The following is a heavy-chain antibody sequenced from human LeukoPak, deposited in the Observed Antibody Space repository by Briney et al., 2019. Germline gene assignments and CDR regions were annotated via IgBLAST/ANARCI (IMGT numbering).Heavy chain of an antibody. D-gene: IGHD2-15*01. CDR2: IISSSSYI. V-gene: IGHV3-21*01. J-gene: IGHJ4*02. CDR3: ARVDGSLFAYFDY. CDR1: GFTFSSYS. Sequence: GGSLRLSCAASGFTFSSYSMNWVRQAPGKGLEWVSSIISSSSYIYYADSVKGRFTISRDNAKNSLYLQMNSLRAEDTAVYYCARVDGSLFAYFDYWGQGTLVTVSS.